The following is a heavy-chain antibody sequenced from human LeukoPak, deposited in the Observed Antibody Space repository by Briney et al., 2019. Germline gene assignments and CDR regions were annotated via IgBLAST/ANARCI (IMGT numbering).Heavy chain of an antibody. CDR3: ARGPAASGL. V-gene: IGHV4-31*03. CDR1: GGSVSSGGYY. D-gene: IGHD2-2*01. CDR2: MSYSGST. J-gene: IGHJ4*02. Sequence: TLSLTCTVSGGSVSSGGYYWSWIRQHPGKGLEWIGYMSYSGSTDYNPSLKSRTAFSVDTSKNQFSLKLSSVTDADTAVYYCARGPAASGLWGQGTLVTVSS.